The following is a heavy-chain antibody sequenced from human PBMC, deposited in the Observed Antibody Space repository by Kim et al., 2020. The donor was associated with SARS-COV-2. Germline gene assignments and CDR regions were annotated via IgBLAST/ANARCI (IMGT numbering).Heavy chain of an antibody. V-gene: IGHV3-33*06. CDR2: IWYDGSHK. CDR3: AKDACGGDCYSGLASFDY. J-gene: IGHJ4*02. D-gene: IGHD2-21*02. CDR1: GFTFNSHG. Sequence: GGSLRLSCAASGFTFNSHGMHWVRQAPGKGLEWVAVIWYDGSHKYYADSVRGRFTLSRDDPKNTVHLEVDSLRAEDTAVYYCAKDACGGDCYSGLASFDYGGQGTLVTVSS.